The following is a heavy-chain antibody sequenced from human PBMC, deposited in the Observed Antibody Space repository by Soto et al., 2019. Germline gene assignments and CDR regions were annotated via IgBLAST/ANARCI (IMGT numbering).Heavy chain of an antibody. CDR1: GGSFSGYY. Sequence: PSETLSLTCAVHGGSFSGYYRSWIRLPPGKGLEWIGEINHSGSTNYNPSLKSRVTISVDTSKNQFSLKLSSVTAADTAVYYCAGGTYYYGRSGYHRHHDYGMDIWGQGTTVTVSS. V-gene: IGHV4-34*01. CDR2: INHSGST. J-gene: IGHJ6*02. CDR3: AGGTYYYGRSGYHRHHDYGMDI. D-gene: IGHD3-22*01.